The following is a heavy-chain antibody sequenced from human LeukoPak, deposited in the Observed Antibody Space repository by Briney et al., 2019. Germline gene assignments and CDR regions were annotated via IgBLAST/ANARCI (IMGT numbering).Heavy chain of an antibody. J-gene: IGHJ4*02. D-gene: IGHD4-23*01. Sequence: SETLSLTCTVSGGSIRSSYYYWGWFRQPPGKGLEWIGSIYDSGSTYYNPSLKSRVTISVDTSKNQFSLKLNSVTAADTAVYYCARNGGNSDYDYWGQGTLVTVSA. CDR2: IYDSGST. CDR3: ARNGGNSDYDY. V-gene: IGHV4-39*07. CDR1: GGSIRSSYYY.